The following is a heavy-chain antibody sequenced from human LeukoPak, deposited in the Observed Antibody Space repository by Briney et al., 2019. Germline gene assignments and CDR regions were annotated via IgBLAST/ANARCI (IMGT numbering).Heavy chain of an antibody. CDR1: GFTFSSYD. V-gene: IGHV3-13*01. Sequence: GGSLRLSCAASGFTFSSYDMHWVRQATGKGLEWVSAIGTAGDTYYPGSVKGRFTISRENAKNSLYLQMNSLRAGDTAVYYCARACSSSWYVFDYWGQGTLVTVSS. CDR3: ARACSSSWYVFDY. CDR2: IGTAGDT. J-gene: IGHJ4*02. D-gene: IGHD6-13*01.